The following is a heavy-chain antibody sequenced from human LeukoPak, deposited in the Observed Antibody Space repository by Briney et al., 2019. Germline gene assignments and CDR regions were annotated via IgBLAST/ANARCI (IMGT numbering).Heavy chain of an antibody. J-gene: IGHJ4*02. CDR1: GFTVSSNY. D-gene: IGHD3-10*01. V-gene: IGHV3-66*02. Sequence: GGSLRLSCAASGFTVSSNYMSWVRQAPGKGLEWVSVIYSGGSTYYADSVKGRFTISRDNSKNTLYLQMNSVRAEDTAVYYCARDPTGDGYYDYWGQGTLVTVSS. CDR3: ARDPTGDGYYDY. CDR2: IYSGGST.